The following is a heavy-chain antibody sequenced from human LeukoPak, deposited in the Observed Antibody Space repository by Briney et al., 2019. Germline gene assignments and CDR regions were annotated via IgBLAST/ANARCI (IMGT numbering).Heavy chain of an antibody. CDR1: ESTFSDYY. CDR3: ARGGGYYFDY. D-gene: IGHD6-13*01. Sequence: GGSLRLSCAASESTFSDYYMNWIRQAPGKGLEWLSYISGSSSHTNYADSVKGRFTISRDNAKNSLYLQMNSLRAEDSAVYYCARGGGYYFDYWGQGTVGTVSS. CDR2: ISGSSSHT. J-gene: IGHJ4*02. V-gene: IGHV3-11*05.